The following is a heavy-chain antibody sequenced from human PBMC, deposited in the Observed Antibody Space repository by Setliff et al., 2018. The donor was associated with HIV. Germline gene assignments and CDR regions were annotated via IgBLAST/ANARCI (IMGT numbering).Heavy chain of an antibody. V-gene: IGHV4-34*01. CDR2: INHSGST. CDR3: ARGRVDIVFTDYLDV. J-gene: IGHJ6*03. D-gene: IGHD5-12*01. CDR1: GGSFSNYY. Sequence: SETLSLTCAVYGGSFSNYYWSWIRQPPGEGLEWIGEINHSGSTNYNPSLKSRVTISVDPSKNQFSLKLSSVTAADTAMYYCARGRVDIVFTDYLDVWGKGTTVTVSS.